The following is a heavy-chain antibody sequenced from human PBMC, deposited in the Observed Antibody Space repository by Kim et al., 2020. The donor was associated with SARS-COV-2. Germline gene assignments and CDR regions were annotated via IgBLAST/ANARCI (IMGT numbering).Heavy chain of an antibody. V-gene: IGHV3-48*02. D-gene: IGHD6-13*01. CDR3: ARGSRGAARNYYYYGMDV. J-gene: IGHJ6*02. Sequence: KGRFTISRDNAKNSLYLQMNSLRDEDTAVYYCARGSRGAARNYYYYGMDVWGQGTTVTVSS.